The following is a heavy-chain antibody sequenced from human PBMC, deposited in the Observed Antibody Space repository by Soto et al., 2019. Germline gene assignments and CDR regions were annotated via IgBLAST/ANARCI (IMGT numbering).Heavy chain of an antibody. CDR2: IYYSGST. J-gene: IGHJ5*02. CDR1: GGSISSSSYY. V-gene: IGHV4-39*01. Sequence: QLQLQESGPGLVKPSETLSLTCTVSGGSISSSSYYWGWIRQPPGKGLEWIGSIYYSGSTYYNPSLKSRVRISVATSKTQFSLKLISVTAADTAVYYCARHGQYCSGGSCYSGLYNWFDPWGQGTLVTVSS. D-gene: IGHD2-15*01. CDR3: ARHGQYCSGGSCYSGLYNWFDP.